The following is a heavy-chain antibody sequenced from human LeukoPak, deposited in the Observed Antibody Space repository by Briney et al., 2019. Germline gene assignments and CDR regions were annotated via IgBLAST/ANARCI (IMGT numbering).Heavy chain of an antibody. V-gene: IGHV3-11*01. CDR2: ISSSGSTI. Sequence: GGSLRLSCAASGFTFSDYYMSWIRRAPGKGLEWVSYISSSGSTIYYADSVKGRFTISRDNAKNSLYLQMNSLRAEDTAAYYCAGDLGVLGWFDPWGQGTLVTVSS. D-gene: IGHD3-3*02. CDR3: AGDLGVLGWFDP. J-gene: IGHJ5*02. CDR1: GFTFSDYY.